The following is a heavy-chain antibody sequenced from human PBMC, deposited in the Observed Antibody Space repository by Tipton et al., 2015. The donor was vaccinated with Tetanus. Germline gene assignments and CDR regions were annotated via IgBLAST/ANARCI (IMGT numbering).Heavy chain of an antibody. V-gene: IGHV4-61*01. J-gene: IGHJ5*02. CDR2: IYYSGST. D-gene: IGHD2-15*01. CDR3: ARGNIVVVVAATPVRWFDP. CDR1: GGSVSSGSYY. Sequence: GLVKPSETLSLTCTVSGGSVSSGSYYWSCIRQPPGKGLEWIGYIYYSGSTNYNPSLKSRVTISVDTSKNQFSLQLRSVTAADTAVYYCARGNIVVVVAATPVRWFDPWGQGTLVTVSS.